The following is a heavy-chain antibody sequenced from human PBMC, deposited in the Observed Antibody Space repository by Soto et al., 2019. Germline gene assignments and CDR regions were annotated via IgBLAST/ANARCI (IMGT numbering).Heavy chain of an antibody. CDR2: IRSKANSYAT. J-gene: IGHJ4*02. CDR3: TRLVLGSVVY. CDR1: GFTFSGST. V-gene: IGHV3-73*02. D-gene: IGHD2-15*01. Sequence: EVPLVESGGGLVQPGGSLKLSCAASGFTFSGSTMHWVRQASGKGLEWVGRIRSKANSYATAYAASVKGRFTISRDDSKNTAYLQMNSLKTEDTAVYYCTRLVLGSVVYWGQGTLVTVSS.